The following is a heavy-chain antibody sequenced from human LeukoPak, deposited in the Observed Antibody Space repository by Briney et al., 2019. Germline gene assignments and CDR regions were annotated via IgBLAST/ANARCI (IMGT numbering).Heavy chain of an antibody. Sequence: GGSLRLSCAASAFTFSDYYMIRIRQAPGKGLEWVSSISDSGSTKYYADSVKGRFTISRDNAKNSLYLQMNSLRAEDTAVYYCAELGITMIGGVWGKRTTVTISS. J-gene: IGHJ6*04. D-gene: IGHD3-10*02. CDR1: AFTFSDYY. V-gene: IGHV3-11*04. CDR2: ISDSGSTK. CDR3: AELGITMIGGV.